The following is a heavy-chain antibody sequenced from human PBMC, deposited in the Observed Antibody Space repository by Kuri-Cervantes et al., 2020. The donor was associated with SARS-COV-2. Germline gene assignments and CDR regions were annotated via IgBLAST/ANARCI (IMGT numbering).Heavy chain of an antibody. J-gene: IGHJ5*02. V-gene: IGHV1-2*02. D-gene: IGHD5-18*01. CDR2: INPNSGGT. CDR1: GYTFTYRR. CDR3: AKGIQLWLSTSSRFDP. Sequence: ASVKVSCKASGYTFTYRRLHWVRQAPGQGLEWMGWINPNSGGTNYAQKFQGRVTMTRDTSISTVYMELSRLRSDDTAVYYCAKGIQLWLSTSSRFDPWGQGTLVTVSS.